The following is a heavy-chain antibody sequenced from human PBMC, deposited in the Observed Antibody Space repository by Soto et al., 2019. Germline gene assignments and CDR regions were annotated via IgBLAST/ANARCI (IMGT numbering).Heavy chain of an antibody. V-gene: IGHV5-51*01. J-gene: IGHJ6*02. CDR2: IYPGDSDT. D-gene: IGHD3-10*01. CDR1: GYSFTSYW. Sequence: GESLKISCKGSGYSFTSYWIGWVRQMPGKGLEWMGIIYPGDSDTRYSPSFQGRFTISRDNSKNTLYLQMSSLRAEDSAVYFCARGSRDSYPGSRIFDLWGQGTTVTVSS. CDR3: ARGSRDSYPGSRIFDL.